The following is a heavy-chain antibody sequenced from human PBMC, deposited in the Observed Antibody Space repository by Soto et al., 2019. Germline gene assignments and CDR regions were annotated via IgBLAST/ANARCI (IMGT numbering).Heavy chain of an antibody. J-gene: IGHJ5*02. V-gene: IGHV4-59*01. CDR1: GGSINNYY. CDR2: VYYTGST. D-gene: IGHD3-22*01. Sequence: SETLSLTCTVSGGSINNYYWTWVRQPPGKGLEWIGYVYYTGSTSYNPSLKSRVTISLDTSMNQFSLTLNSVTAADTAMYFCARYSPPKKSYDSNPGWFDPWGQGTLVTVSS. CDR3: ARYSPPKKSYDSNPGWFDP.